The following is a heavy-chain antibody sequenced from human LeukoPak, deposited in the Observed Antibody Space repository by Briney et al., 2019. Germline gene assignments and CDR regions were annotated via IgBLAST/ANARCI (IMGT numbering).Heavy chain of an antibody. V-gene: IGHV3-21*04. D-gene: IGHD3-22*01. J-gene: IGHJ4*02. CDR3: ARAYDSDGFYYFDY. Sequence: GGSLRLSCAASGFTFSNYNMNCVRQAPGKGLEWVSSIRSTSNDKYYADSVKGRFTVSRDNDKNSVYLQMNSLRAEDTAVYYCARAYDSDGFYYFDYWGQGSLVTVSS. CDR1: GFTFSNYN. CDR2: IRSTSNDK.